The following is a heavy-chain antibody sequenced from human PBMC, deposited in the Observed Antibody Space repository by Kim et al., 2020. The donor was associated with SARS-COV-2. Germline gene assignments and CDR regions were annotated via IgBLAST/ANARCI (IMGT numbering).Heavy chain of an antibody. J-gene: IGHJ5*02. CDR3: ARRGYTYGHGRFDP. V-gene: IGHV4-39*01. Sequence: NPSRKSRVTMSMDTSKNQFSLKLSSVSAADTAVYYCARRGYTYGHGRFDPWGQGTLVTVSS. D-gene: IGHD5-18*01.